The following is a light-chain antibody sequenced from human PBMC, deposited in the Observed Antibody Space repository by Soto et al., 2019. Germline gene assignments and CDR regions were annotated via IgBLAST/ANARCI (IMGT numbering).Light chain of an antibody. V-gene: IGKV1-39*01. CDR2: AAS. J-gene: IGKJ1*01. CDR1: QSISSY. Sequence: DIQMTQSPSSLSASVGDRVTITCRASQSISSYLNWYQQKPGKAPKLLIYAASSLQSGVPSRFSGSGSGTDFTLTISSLEPEDFAVYYCQQRSNWPWTFGQGTKVDI. CDR3: QQRSNWPWT.